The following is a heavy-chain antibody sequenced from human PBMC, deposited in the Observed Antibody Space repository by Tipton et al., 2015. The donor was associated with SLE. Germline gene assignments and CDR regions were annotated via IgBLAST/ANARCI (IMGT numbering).Heavy chain of an antibody. V-gene: IGHV4-59*08. D-gene: IGHD5-12*01. Sequence: TLSLTCSVSSGSISNFYWSWIRQSPRKGLEWIAYIYFIGSTRYNPSLKSRVTISVDTSKNEFSLKLNSVTAADTAVYYCARHAGREYSGYDYFDFGGQGPLVTVSS. CDR3: ARHAGREYSGYDYFDF. J-gene: IGHJ4*02. CDR2: IYFIGST. CDR1: SGSISNFY.